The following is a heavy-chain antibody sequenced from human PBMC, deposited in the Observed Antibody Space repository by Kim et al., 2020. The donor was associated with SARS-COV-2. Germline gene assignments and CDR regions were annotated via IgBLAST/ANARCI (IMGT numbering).Heavy chain of an antibody. D-gene: IGHD2-15*01. J-gene: IGHJ4*02. CDR3: GAGYDSGATRGGY. V-gene: IGHV3-9*01. Sequence: YADSVKGRFTISRDNARNSLYLQRNSLRAEDTALYYCGAGYDSGATRGGYWGQGTLVTVSS.